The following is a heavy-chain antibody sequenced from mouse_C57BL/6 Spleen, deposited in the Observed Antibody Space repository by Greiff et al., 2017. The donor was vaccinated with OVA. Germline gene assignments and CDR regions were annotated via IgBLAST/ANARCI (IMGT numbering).Heavy chain of an antibody. D-gene: IGHD2-5*01. J-gene: IGHJ3*01. CDR2: IYPGSGNT. Sequence: QVQLKQSGAELVRPGASVKLSCKASGYTFTDYYINWVKQRPGQGLEWIARIYPGSGNTYYNEKFKGKATLTAEKSSSTAYMQLSSLTSEDSAVYFCARDYYSNGGFAYWGQGTLVTVSA. V-gene: IGHV1-76*01. CDR3: ARDYYSNGGFAY. CDR1: GYTFTDYY.